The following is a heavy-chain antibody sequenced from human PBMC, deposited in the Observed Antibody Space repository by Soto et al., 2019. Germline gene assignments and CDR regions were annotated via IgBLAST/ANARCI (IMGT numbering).Heavy chain of an antibody. CDR3: ARDQLHDTAMAPDY. D-gene: IGHD5-18*01. CDR1: GFTLSSYA. Sequence: GWSLRLSCAAPGFTLSSYAMSWGRPAPGKGLEWVAVIWYDGSNKYYADSVKGRFTISRDNSKNTLYLQMNSLRAEDTAVYYCARDQLHDTAMAPDYWGQGTLVTVSS. V-gene: IGHV3-33*08. CDR2: IWYDGSNK. J-gene: IGHJ4*02.